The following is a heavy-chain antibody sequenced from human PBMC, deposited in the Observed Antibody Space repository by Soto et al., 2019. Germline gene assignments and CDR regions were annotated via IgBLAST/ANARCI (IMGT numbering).Heavy chain of an antibody. CDR3: ARDHSSSWYLGYYYGMDV. J-gene: IGHJ6*02. CDR2: ISAYNGNT. CDR1: GYAFTSYG. Sequence: ASVKVSCKASGYAFTSYGISWVRQAPGQGLEWMGWISAYNGNTNYAQKLQGRVTMTTDTSTSTAYMELRSLRSDDTAVYYCARDHSSSWYLGYYYGMDVWGQGTTVTVSS. V-gene: IGHV1-18*01. D-gene: IGHD6-13*01.